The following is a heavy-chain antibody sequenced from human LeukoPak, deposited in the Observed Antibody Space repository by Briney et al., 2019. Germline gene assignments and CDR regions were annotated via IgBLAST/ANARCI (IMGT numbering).Heavy chain of an antibody. D-gene: IGHD1-26*01. CDR1: GFTFNTYG. J-gene: IGHJ3*02. Sequence: GGSLRLSCAASGFTFNTYGMHWVRQAPGKGLEWVAVIYSDGGNKYYTDSVRGRFTISRDNSKNTLYLQMNSLRAEDTAVYYCARDGFCGELLLCDAFDIWGQGTMVTVSS. CDR2: IYSDGGNK. CDR3: ARDGFCGELLLCDAFDI. V-gene: IGHV3-30*12.